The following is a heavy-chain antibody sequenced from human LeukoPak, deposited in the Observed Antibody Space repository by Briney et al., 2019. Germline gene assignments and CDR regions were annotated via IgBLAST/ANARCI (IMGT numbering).Heavy chain of an antibody. J-gene: IGHJ6*03. CDR2: IYYSGST. V-gene: IGHV4-59*01. Sequence: SETLSLTCTVSGGSISGYYWSWIRQPPGKGLEWIGYIYYSGSTNYNPSLKSRVTISVDTSKNQFSLKLNSVTAADTAVYFCARTTEGGYTYDYFYYYYMDVWGKGTTVTISS. D-gene: IGHD5-18*01. CDR1: GGSISGYY. CDR3: ARTTEGGYTYDYFYYYYMDV.